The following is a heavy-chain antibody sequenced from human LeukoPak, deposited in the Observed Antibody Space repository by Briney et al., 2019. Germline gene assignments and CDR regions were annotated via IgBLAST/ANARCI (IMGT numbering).Heavy chain of an antibody. CDR3: ATNIATPNIDTWFGP. V-gene: IGHV1-2*06. J-gene: IGHJ5*02. D-gene: IGHD6-13*01. CDR1: GYTFIDYY. Sequence: ASVKVSCKASGYTFIDYYIHWVRQAPGQGLEWMGRINPQNGGTTSAQKFQGRVTMTRDTSISTVYMELSRLKSADTAVYYCATNIATPNIDTWFGPWGQGTLVTVSS. CDR2: INPQNGGT.